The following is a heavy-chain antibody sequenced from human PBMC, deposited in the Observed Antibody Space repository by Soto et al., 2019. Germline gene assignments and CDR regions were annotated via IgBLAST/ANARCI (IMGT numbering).Heavy chain of an antibody. CDR2: ISGSGGST. J-gene: IGHJ4*02. D-gene: IGHD6-13*01. Sequence: GGSLRLSCAASGFTFSSYAMSWVRQAPGKGLEWVSAISGSGGSTYYADSVKGRFTISXXXXXXTXYXQXXXLRAXDTAVYYCAKDRIEAAGLFDYWGQGTLVTVSS. CDR1: GFTFSSYA. V-gene: IGHV3-23*01. CDR3: AKDRIEAAGLFDY.